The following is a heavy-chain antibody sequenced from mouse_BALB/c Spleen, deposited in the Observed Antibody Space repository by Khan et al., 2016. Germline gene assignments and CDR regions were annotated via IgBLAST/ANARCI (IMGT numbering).Heavy chain of an antibody. CDR1: GFSLTSYG. CDR2: IWAGGST. CDR3: ARLEDI. Sequence: QMQLEESGPGLVAPSQSLSITCTVSGFSLTSYGVHWVRQPPGKGLEWLGVIWAGGSTNYNSALMYRLSISKDNSKSKVFLQMNSLQTDDTAMYYCARLEDIWGQGTTLTVSS. D-gene: IGHD1-3*01. J-gene: IGHJ2*01. V-gene: IGHV2-9*02.